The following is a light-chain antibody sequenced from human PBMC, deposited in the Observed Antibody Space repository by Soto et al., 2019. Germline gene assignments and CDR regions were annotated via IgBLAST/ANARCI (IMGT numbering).Light chain of an antibody. Sequence: QSVLTQPPSASGTPGQRVTISCSGSNFNIGSHTVNWYQQLPGTAPKLLMHKNNQRPSGVPDRFSGSKSGTSASLAISWLQSEDEADYSCSVWDDSLKGWVFGGGTKLTVL. J-gene: IGLJ3*02. CDR1: NFNIGSHT. V-gene: IGLV1-44*01. CDR2: KNN. CDR3: SVWDDSLKGWV.